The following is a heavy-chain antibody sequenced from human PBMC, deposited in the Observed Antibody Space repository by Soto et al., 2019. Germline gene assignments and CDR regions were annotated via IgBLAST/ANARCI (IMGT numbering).Heavy chain of an antibody. V-gene: IGHV3-15*07. CDR2: IKSKTDGGTT. Sequence: EVQLVESGGGLVKPGGSLRLSCAASGFTFSNAWMNWVRQAPGKGLEWVGRIKSKTDGGTTDYAAPVKGRFTISRDDSKNTLYLQKNSLKTEDTAVYYCTTDPGVERYYDSSGYYYGSNYWGQGTLVTVSS. J-gene: IGHJ4*02. CDR1: GFTFSNAW. CDR3: TTDPGVERYYDSSGYYYGSNY. D-gene: IGHD3-22*01.